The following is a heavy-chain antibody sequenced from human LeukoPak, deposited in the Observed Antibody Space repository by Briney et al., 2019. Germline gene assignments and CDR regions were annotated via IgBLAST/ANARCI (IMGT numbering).Heavy chain of an antibody. J-gene: IGHJ4*01. CDR2: ISSGAGST. Sequence: RGSLRLSCAASGFTFSSFGMSWVRQVPGKGLEWVSSISSGAGSTYYADSVKGRITISRDNSKNSLYLQMTSLRAEDTAVYYCAKDRLRYCTGGNCYSPVDYWGQGTLVTVSS. D-gene: IGHD2-15*01. CDR1: GFTFSSFG. CDR3: AKDRLRYCTGGNCYSPVDY. V-gene: IGHV3-23*01.